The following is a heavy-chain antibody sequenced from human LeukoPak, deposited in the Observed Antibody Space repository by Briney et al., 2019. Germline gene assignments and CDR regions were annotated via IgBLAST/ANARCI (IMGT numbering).Heavy chain of an antibody. CDR2: INSDGSIT. J-gene: IGHJ4*02. V-gene: IGHV3-74*01. CDR1: GFTFSNHW. CDR3: ARDYNWYPPDY. Sequence: PGGSLRLSCAASGFTFSNHWMHWVRQVPGKGLVWVSRINSDGSITTYADSAQGRFTISRDNAKNTLYLQMNSLRVEDTAVYYCARDYNWYPPDYWGQGTLVTVSS. D-gene: IGHD1-1*01.